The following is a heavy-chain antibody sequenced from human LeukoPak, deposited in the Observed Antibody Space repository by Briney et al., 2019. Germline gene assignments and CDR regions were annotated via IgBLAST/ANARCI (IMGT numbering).Heavy chain of an antibody. Sequence: SETLSLTCTVSSGSIGGYSWSWIRQPPGKGLEWLGYIGHTGSTNYNPSLRSRITISGDTSKNQFSLKLSSVTAADTAVYFCARHYGSGTYPLDYWGQGTLVTVSS. CDR1: SGSIGGYS. J-gene: IGHJ4*02. CDR2: IGHTGST. V-gene: IGHV4-59*08. D-gene: IGHD3-10*01. CDR3: ARHYGSGTYPLDY.